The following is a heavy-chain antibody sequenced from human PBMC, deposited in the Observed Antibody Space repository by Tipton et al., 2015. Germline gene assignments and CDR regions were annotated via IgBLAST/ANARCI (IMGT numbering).Heavy chain of an antibody. CDR1: GDSVSRNNAA. CDR3: ARESLSEADTWVYSNGLNV. CDR2: TYYRSQWFY. J-gene: IGHJ6*02. V-gene: IGHV6-1*01. Sequence: GLVKPSQTLSLTCAISGDSVSRNNAAWNWIRQSPSSGLEWLGRTYYRSQWFYDYAVAVGRRVNISADISKNQFSLQLTSVAPEDTAVYYCARESLSEADTWVYSNGLNVWGQGTTVTVS. D-gene: IGHD6-19*01.